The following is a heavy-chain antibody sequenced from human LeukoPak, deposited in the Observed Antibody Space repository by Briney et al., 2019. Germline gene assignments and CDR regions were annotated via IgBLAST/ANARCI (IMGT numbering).Heavy chain of an antibody. CDR1: GFAFSSYC. CDR3: ASRYCSSTSCYEGDYYYYMDV. CDR2: IKQDGSEK. D-gene: IGHD2-2*01. J-gene: IGHJ6*03. V-gene: IGHV3-7*01. Sequence: HPGGSLRLSCAASGFAFSSYCMSWVRQAPGKGLEWVANIKQDGSEKYYVDSVKGRFTISRDNAKNSLYLQMNSLRAEDTAVYYCASRYCSSTSCYEGDYYYYMDVWGKGTTVTVSS.